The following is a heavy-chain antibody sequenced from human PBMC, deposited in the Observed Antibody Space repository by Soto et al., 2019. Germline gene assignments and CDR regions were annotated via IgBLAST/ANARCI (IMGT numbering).Heavy chain of an antibody. CDR1: GFTFSSYS. CDR3: ARGEQLDPRRIGD. D-gene: IGHD6-6*01. CDR2: ISSSSSYI. J-gene: IGHJ4*02. V-gene: IGHV3-21*01. Sequence: PGGSLRLSCAASGFTFSSYSMIWVRQAPGKGLEWVSSISSSSSYIYYADSVKGRFTISRDNAKNSLYLQMNSLRAEDTAVYYWARGEQLDPRRIGDWGQGTLVTVSS.